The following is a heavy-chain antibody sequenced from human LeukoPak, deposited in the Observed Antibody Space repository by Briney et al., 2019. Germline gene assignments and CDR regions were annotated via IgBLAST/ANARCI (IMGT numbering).Heavy chain of an antibody. CDR2: IKSKIDGGTT. D-gene: IGHD3-10*01. J-gene: IGHJ4*02. CDR3: TTGYGDSDFDY. Sequence: GGSLPPPCAASGFTITNARMGWVRQAPGKGLEWVGLIKSKIDGGTTDFAAPVKGRFTISIDDSKHTLYLQMNSLKSEDTGVYYCTTGYGDSDFDYWGQGTLPTVSS. CDR1: GFTITNAR. V-gene: IGHV3-15*01.